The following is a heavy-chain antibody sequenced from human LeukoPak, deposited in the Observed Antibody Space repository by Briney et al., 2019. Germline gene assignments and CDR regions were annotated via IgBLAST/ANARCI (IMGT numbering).Heavy chain of an antibody. J-gene: IGHJ3*02. Sequence: PGGSLRLSCAASGLTFSSYAMSWVRQAPGKGLEWVSSISSSSSYIYYADSVKGRFTISRDNAKNSLYLQMNSLRAEDTAVYYCASVRYQLLRSAFDIWGQGTMVTVSS. CDR3: ASVRYQLLRSAFDI. V-gene: IGHV3-21*01. CDR1: GLTFSSYA. D-gene: IGHD2-2*01. CDR2: ISSSSSYI.